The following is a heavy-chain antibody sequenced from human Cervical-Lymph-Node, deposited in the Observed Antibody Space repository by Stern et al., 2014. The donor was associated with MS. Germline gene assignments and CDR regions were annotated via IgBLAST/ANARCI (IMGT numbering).Heavy chain of an antibody. V-gene: IGHV1-18*04. CDR1: GYTFTSYG. Sequence: VQLVESGAEVKKPGASVKVSCKASGYTFTSYGISWVRQAPGQGLEWMGWISAYKGNTKYAQTVQGRATMTTDTSKSTTYMELRSLRSADTAVYSCARAGDGSSWSPFDYWGQGTLVTVSS. CDR2: ISAYKGNT. J-gene: IGHJ4*02. CDR3: ARAGDGSSWSPFDY. D-gene: IGHD6-13*01.